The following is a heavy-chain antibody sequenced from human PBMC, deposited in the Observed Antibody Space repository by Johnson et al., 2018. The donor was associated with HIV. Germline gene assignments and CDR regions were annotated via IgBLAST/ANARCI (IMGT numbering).Heavy chain of an antibody. V-gene: IGHV3-30*02. CDR1: GFTFSSYG. Sequence: QVQLVESGGGLVQPGGSLRLSCAASGFTFSSYGMHWVRQAPGKGLEWVAFIRYDGSNKYYADSVKGRFTISRDNAKNSLYLQMNSLRAEDTALYYCAKDGAGPDAFDIWGQGTMVTVSS. J-gene: IGHJ3*02. CDR2: IRYDGSNK. CDR3: AKDGAGPDAFDI. D-gene: IGHD3-16*01.